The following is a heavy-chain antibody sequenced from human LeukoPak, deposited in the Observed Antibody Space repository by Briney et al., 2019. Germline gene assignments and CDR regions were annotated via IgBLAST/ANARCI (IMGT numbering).Heavy chain of an antibody. CDR3: ARRRMAAADYFDY. D-gene: IGHD6-13*01. J-gene: IGHJ4*02. CDR2: IYYSGST. Sequence: PSETLSLTCTVSGGSISSSSYYWGWIRQPPGKGLEWIGSIYYSGSTYYNPSLKSRVTISVDTSKNQFSLKLSSVTAADTAVYHCARRRMAAADYFDYWGQGTLVTVSS. V-gene: IGHV4-39*01. CDR1: GGSISSSSYY.